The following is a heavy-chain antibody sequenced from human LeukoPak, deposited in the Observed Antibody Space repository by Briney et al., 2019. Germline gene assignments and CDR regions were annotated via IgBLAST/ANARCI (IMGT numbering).Heavy chain of an antibody. CDR1: GFTFSSHA. Sequence: PGGSLRLSCVDSGFTFSSHAMSWVRQAPGKGLEWVSTISGSCGTTYYADSVQGRFIISRDNSRNTLFVQMNSLRAEDTSVYYCVRDLDFWGQGTLVTVSS. CDR2: ISGSCGTT. V-gene: IGHV3-23*01. J-gene: IGHJ4*02. CDR3: VRDLDF.